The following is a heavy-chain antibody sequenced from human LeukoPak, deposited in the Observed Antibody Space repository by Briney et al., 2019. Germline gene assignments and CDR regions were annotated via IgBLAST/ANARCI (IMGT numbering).Heavy chain of an antibody. J-gene: IGHJ4*02. CDR2: IRQDGSER. D-gene: IGHD2-2*01. CDR1: GFTFSTYS. V-gene: IGHV3-7*01. CDR3: ARRYCGNINCYGPGAH. Sequence: GGSLRLSCAASGFTFSTYSMSWVRQAPGKGLEWVANIRQDGSERYYVDSVKGRFTISRDNAKNSLFLQMNSLRDEDTAVYYCARRYCGNINCYGPGAHWGQGTLVTVSS.